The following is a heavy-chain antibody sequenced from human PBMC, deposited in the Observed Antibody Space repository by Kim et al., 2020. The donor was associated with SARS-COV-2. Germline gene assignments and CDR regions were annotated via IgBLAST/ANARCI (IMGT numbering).Heavy chain of an antibody. CDR3: ARERGDGYNYYYFDY. D-gene: IGHD5-12*01. V-gene: IGHV1-46*01. CDR2: INPSGGST. CDR1: GYTFTSYY. Sequence: ASVKVSCKASGYTFTSYYMHWVRQAPGQGLEWMGIINPSGGSTSYAQKFQGRVTMTRDTSTSTVYMELSSLRSEDTAVYYCARERGDGYNYYYFDYWGQGTLVTVSS. J-gene: IGHJ4*02.